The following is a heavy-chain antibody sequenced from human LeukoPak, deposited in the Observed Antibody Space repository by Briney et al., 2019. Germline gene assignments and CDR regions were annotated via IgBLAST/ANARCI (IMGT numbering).Heavy chain of an antibody. V-gene: IGHV1-8*01. Sequence: GASVKVSCKASGYTFTSYDINWVRPATGQGLEWMGWMNPNSGNTGYAQKFQGRVTMTRNTSISTAYMELSSLRSEDTAVYYCARSRQAMYYYDSSSYYPFDYWGQGTLVTVSS. CDR2: MNPNSGNT. J-gene: IGHJ4*02. CDR1: GYTFTSYD. CDR3: ARSRQAMYYYDSSSYYPFDY. D-gene: IGHD3-22*01.